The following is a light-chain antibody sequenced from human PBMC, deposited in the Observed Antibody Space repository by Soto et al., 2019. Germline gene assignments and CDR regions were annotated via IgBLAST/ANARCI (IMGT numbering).Light chain of an antibody. CDR3: CSYPGSPLYV. J-gene: IGLJ1*01. Sequence: QSVLTQPASVSGSPGQSITISCTGTSSDVGSYNLVSWYQQHPGKAPKLMIYEGSKRPSGVSNRCSGSKSGNTASLTISGLQAEDEADYYCCSYPGSPLYVFGTGTKLTVL. CDR2: EGS. CDR1: SSDVGSYNL. V-gene: IGLV2-23*01.